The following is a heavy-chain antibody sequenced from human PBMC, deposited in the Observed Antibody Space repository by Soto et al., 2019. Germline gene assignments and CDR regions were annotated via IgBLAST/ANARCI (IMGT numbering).Heavy chain of an antibody. Sequence: GGSLILSCTASGFTFSSYRMHWVRQAPGKGPEWVAVISYDGSNKYYADSVKGRFTISRDNSKNTLYLQMNSLRAEDTAVYYCAKRVRSGNSGGYYYYGMDVWGQGTTVTVSS. CDR3: AKRVRSGNSGGYYYYGMDV. V-gene: IGHV3-30*18. D-gene: IGHD3-3*01. J-gene: IGHJ6*02. CDR1: GFTFSSYR. CDR2: ISYDGSNK.